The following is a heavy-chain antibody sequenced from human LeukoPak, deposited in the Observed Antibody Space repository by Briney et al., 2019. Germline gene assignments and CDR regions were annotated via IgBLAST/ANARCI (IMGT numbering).Heavy chain of an antibody. CDR1: GFAFITYT. CDR2: ISSSSSYI. Sequence: GGSLRLSCAASGFAFITYTMNWVRQAPGKGLEWVSSISSSSSYIHYADSVKGRFTISRDNAKNSLFLQMNSLRADDTAVYYCARQRSPAFDIWGQGTMVTVSS. CDR3: ARQRSPAFDI. V-gene: IGHV3-21*01. J-gene: IGHJ3*02.